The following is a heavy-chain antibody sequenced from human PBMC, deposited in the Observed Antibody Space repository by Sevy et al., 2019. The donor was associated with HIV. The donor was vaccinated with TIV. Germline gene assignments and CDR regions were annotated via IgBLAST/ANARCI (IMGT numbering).Heavy chain of an antibody. V-gene: IGHV3-48*03. D-gene: IGHD6-13*01. J-gene: IGHJ4*02. CDR2: ISSSGRTI. CDR3: ARGCSIAAAGTPPYYFDY. CDR1: GFTFSSYE. Sequence: GGSLRLSCAASGFTFSSYEMNWVRQAPGKGLEWVSYISSSGRTIYYADSVKGRFTISRDNAKNSLYLQMNSLRDEDTAVYYCARGCSIAAAGTPPYYFDYWGQGTLVTVSS.